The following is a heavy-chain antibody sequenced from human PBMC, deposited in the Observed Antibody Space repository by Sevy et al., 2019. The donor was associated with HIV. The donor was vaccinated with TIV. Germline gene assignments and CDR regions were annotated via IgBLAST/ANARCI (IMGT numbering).Heavy chain of an antibody. V-gene: IGHV3-30-3*01. J-gene: IGHJ4*02. Sequence: GGSLRLSCAASGFTFSSYALHWVRQAPGKGLEWVAVISYDGSNKYYADSVKGRFTISRDNSKNTLCLQMNSLRAEDTAVYYCARDTLTYFDYWGQGTLVTVSS. CDR1: GFTFSSYA. CDR2: ISYDGSNK. CDR3: ARDTLTYFDY.